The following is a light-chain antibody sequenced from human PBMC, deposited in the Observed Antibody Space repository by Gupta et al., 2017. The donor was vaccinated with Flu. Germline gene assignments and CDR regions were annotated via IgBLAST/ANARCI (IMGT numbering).Light chain of an antibody. Sequence: EIVMTQSPATLSASPGETVTLSCRASQSVDNNVAWYKQKPGQAPSLLISGASTRDTGVPGRISDSGYGTQFALTISSRQPEDFALYYCQQYANWPPRTFGGGTMVEV. J-gene: IGKJ4*01. CDR1: QSVDNN. CDR2: GAS. CDR3: QQYANWPPRT. V-gene: IGKV3-15*01.